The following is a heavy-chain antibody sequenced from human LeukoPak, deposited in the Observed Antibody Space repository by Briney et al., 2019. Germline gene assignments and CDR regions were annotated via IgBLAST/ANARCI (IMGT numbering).Heavy chain of an antibody. CDR2: ISGNGDKI. J-gene: IGHJ4*02. CDR3: ATETIGRHYDY. CDR1: GFTFSNYA. Sequence: PGGSLRLSCAASGFTFSNYAMSWVRQAPGKGLEWVSGISGNGDKIYYADSVKGRFTISRDNAKNSLYLQMNSLRAEDTAVYYCATETIGRHYDYWGQGTLLTVSS. V-gene: IGHV3-23*01. D-gene: IGHD5-24*01.